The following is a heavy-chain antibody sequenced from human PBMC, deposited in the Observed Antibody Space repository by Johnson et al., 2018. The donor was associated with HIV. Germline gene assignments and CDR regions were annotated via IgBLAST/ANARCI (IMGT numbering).Heavy chain of an antibody. V-gene: IGHV3-7*01. CDR3: AREGTYEPLHRIYDYGDYPTFDF. CDR1: GFTVSDYW. J-gene: IGHJ3*01. D-gene: IGHD4-17*01. CDR2: INQNGSEK. Sequence: EVQLVESEGGLVQPGGSLRLSCTASGFTVSDYWMSWVRQSPGKGMEWVASINQNGSEKSYVDPMKGRLTISRDNPKNSLFLQVDSLSADDTAVYFCAREGTYEPLHRIYDYGDYPTFDFWGQGTMVTVSS.